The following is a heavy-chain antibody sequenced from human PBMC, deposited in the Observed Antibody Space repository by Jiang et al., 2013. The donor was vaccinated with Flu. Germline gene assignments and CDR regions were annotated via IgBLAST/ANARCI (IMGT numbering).Heavy chain of an antibody. Sequence: QTLSLTCAISGDSVSSNSAAWNWIRQSPSRGLEWLGRTYYRSKWYNDYAVSVKSRITISPDTSKNQFSLQLNSVTPEDTAVYYCARDVELVHGYCSSTSCYLPLREWGQGTLVTVSS. CDR2: TYYRSKWYN. CDR3: ARDVELVHGYCSSTSCYLPLRE. J-gene: IGHJ4*02. D-gene: IGHD2-2*03. V-gene: IGHV6-1*01. CDR1: GDSVSSNSAA.